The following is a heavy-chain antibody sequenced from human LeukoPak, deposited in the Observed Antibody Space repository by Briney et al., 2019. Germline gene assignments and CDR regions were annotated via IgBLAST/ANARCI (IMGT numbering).Heavy chain of an antibody. Sequence: GGSLRLSCAASGFTFSSYGMSWVRQAPGKGLEWGSAISGSGGSTYYADSVKGRFTISRDNSKNTLYLQMNSLRAEDTAVYYCAKDHGRGGSYGPRWGQGTLVTVSS. CDR2: ISGSGGST. J-gene: IGHJ4*02. V-gene: IGHV3-23*01. D-gene: IGHD1-26*01. CDR3: AKDHGRGGSYGPR. CDR1: GFTFSSYG.